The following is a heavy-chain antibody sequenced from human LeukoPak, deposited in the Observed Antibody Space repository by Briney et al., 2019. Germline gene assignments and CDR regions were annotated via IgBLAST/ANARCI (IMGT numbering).Heavy chain of an antibody. J-gene: IGHJ5*02. Sequence: PSETLSLTCAVYGGSFSGYYWSWIRQPPGKGLEWIGEINHSGSTNYNPSLKSRVTISVDTSKNQFSLKLSSVTAADTAVYYCARVTRYYYGSGSYYRPNWFDPWGQGTLVTVSS. D-gene: IGHD3-10*01. CDR2: INHSGST. CDR3: ARVTRYYYGSGSYYRPNWFDP. CDR1: GGSFSGYY. V-gene: IGHV4-34*01.